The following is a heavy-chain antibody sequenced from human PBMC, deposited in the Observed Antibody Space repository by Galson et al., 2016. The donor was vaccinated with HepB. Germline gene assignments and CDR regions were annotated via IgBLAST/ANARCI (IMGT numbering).Heavy chain of an antibody. Sequence: ETLSLTCTVSGGSISSYYWSWIRQPPGKGLEWIGYIYYSGSTNYNPSLKSRVTIPVDTSKNQFSLKLSSVTAADTAVYYCARASPRDSSGWYPDAFDIWGQGTMVTVSS. J-gene: IGHJ3*02. CDR2: IYYSGST. CDR3: ARASPRDSSGWYPDAFDI. V-gene: IGHV4-59*01. CDR1: GGSISSYY. D-gene: IGHD6-19*01.